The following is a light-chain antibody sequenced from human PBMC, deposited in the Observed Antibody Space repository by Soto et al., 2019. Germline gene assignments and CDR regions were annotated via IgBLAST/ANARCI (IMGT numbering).Light chain of an antibody. V-gene: IGKV1-5*03. Sequence: DIQMTQSPSTLSASVGDRVTITCRASQSISSWLAWYQQKPGKAPKLLIYKASSLESGVPLRFSGSGSGTEFTLTISSLQPDDFATYYCQQYNSYSRYTFGQGTKLEIK. J-gene: IGKJ2*01. CDR3: QQYNSYSRYT. CDR2: KAS. CDR1: QSISSW.